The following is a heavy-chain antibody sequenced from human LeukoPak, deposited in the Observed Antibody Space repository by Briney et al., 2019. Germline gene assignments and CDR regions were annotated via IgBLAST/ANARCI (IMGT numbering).Heavy chain of an antibody. D-gene: IGHD1-26*01. CDR2: ISGSGGNT. Sequence: GGSLKLSCAASGFTVSSNYMSWVRQAPGKGLEWVSAISGSGGNTNYEDSVKGRFTISRDNSKNTLYLQMNSLRAEDTAVYYCAKDRDGSGSYPGAFDYWGQGTLVTVAS. CDR1: GFTVSSNY. J-gene: IGHJ4*02. V-gene: IGHV3-23*01. CDR3: AKDRDGSGSYPGAFDY.